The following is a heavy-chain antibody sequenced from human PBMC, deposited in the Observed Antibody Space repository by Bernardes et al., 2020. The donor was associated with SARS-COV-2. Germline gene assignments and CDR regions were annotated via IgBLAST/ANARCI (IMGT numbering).Heavy chain of an antibody. D-gene: IGHD5-18*01. CDR2: TFSSGCT. CDR1: GASISNSLAS. CDR3: ARLQDTYGLDGFDV. V-gene: IGHV4-39*02. Sequence: SESLSLTCTVSGASISNSLASWGWIRQPPGKGLEWIGSTFSSGCTSYNPSPKSRVPITVDASKNHFSLKLSSVTATDTAVYYCARLQDTYGLDGFDVWGQGTMVTDSS. J-gene: IGHJ3*01.